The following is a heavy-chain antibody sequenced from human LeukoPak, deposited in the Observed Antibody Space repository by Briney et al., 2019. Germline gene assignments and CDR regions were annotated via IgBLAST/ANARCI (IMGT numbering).Heavy chain of an antibody. V-gene: IGHV3-33*08. D-gene: IGHD6-13*01. J-gene: IGHJ4*02. CDR3: ASIAAADNFDY. CDR1: GFTFSSYS. CDR2: IWYDGSNK. Sequence: QPGGSLRLSCAASGFTFSSYSMNWVRQAPGKGLEWVAVIWYDGSNKYYADSVKGRFTISRDNSENTLYLQMNSLRAEDTAVYYCASIAAADNFDYWGQGTLVTVSS.